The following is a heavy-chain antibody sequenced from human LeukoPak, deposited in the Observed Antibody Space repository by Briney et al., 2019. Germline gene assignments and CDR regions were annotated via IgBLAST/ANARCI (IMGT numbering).Heavy chain of an antibody. CDR1: GGSISNDY. CDR3: ARFDSSGWYYFDY. J-gene: IGHJ4*02. Sequence: SETLSLTCTVSGGSISNDYWSWIRQPPGKGLEWIGFIYYSGSTTYSPSLKSRVTISITTSKNQFSLKLTSVTAADTAVYYCARFDSSGWYYFDYWGQGTLVTVSS. V-gene: IGHV4-59*01. CDR2: IYYSGST. D-gene: IGHD6-19*01.